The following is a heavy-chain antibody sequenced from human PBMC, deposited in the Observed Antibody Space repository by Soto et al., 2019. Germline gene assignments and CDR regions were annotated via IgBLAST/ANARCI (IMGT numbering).Heavy chain of an antibody. Sequence: EVQLLESGGGLVQPGGSLRLACAVSGFTFNNYDMNWVRQAPGRGLEWGAIISPNGDSTYYADSVKGRFTISRDNSQNTVFLQMNSLRAEDTAIYFCAKVRLTDYLRYAPHLWGQGTLVTVSS. V-gene: IGHV3-23*01. CDR3: AKVRLTDYLRYAPHL. CDR2: ISPNGDST. CDR1: GFTFNNYD. J-gene: IGHJ3*01. D-gene: IGHD2-8*01.